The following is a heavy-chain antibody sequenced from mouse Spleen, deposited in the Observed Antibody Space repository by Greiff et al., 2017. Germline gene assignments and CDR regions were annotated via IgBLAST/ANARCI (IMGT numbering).Heavy chain of an antibody. J-gene: IGHJ4*01. CDR1: GYTFTSYW. CDR2: IDPSDSET. D-gene: IGHD2-4*01. V-gene: IGHV1-52*01. CDR3: ARQGGMITTGYAMDY. Sequence: QVQLQQPGAELVRPGSSVKLSCKASGYTFTSYWMHWVKQRPIQGLEWIGNIDPSDSETHYNQKFKVKATLTVDKSSSTAYMQLSSLTSEDSAVYYCARQGGMITTGYAMDYWGQGTSVTVSS.